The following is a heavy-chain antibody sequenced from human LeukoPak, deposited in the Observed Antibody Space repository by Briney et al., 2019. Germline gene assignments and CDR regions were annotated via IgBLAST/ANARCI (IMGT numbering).Heavy chain of an antibody. J-gene: IGHJ3*02. D-gene: IGHD3-22*01. CDR2: ISGSGGST. CDR1: GFTFSSYA. V-gene: IGHV3-23*01. CDR3: AKDPGINTVADAFDI. Sequence: PGGSLRLSCAASGFTFSSYAMSWVRQAPGKRLEWVSAISGSGGSTYYADSVKGRFTISRDNSKNTLYLQMNSLRAEDTAVYYCAKDPGINTVADAFDIWGQGTMVTVSS.